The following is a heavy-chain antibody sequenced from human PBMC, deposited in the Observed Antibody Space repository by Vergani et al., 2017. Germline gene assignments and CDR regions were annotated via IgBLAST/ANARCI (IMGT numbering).Heavy chain of an antibody. J-gene: IGHJ6*03. CDR2: MNPNSGNT. D-gene: IGHD3-10*01. Sequence: QVQLVQSGAEVKKPGASVKVSCKASGYTFTSYDINWVRQATGQGLEWMGWMNPNSGNTGYAQKFQGRVTMTRNTSISTAYMELSSLRSEDTAVYYCARDRSEHYGSGSSYNYYYMDVWGKGP. V-gene: IGHV1-8*01. CDR1: GYTFTSYD. CDR3: ARDRSEHYGSGSSYNYYYMDV.